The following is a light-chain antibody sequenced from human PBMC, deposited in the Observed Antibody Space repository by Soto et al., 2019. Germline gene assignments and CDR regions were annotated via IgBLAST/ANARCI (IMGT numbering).Light chain of an antibody. J-gene: IGKJ4*01. V-gene: IGKV3-15*01. Sequence: ETVMTQSPATLSVSPGERATLSCGASQSVSTNLAWYQQKPGQVPRLLIYGASTRASDIPARFSGSGSGTEFTLTISSLQSEDFAVYYCQQYNERHLTFGGGTKVEIE. CDR3: QQYNERHLT. CDR2: GAS. CDR1: QSVSTN.